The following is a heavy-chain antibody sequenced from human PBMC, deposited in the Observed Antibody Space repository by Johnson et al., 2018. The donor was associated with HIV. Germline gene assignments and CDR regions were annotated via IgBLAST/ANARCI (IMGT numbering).Heavy chain of an antibody. CDR3: AGENLPGIAVYGGAFDI. V-gene: IGHV3-7*01. CDR1: GFPFSSFA. D-gene: IGHD6-19*01. CDR2: IKQDGSEK. Sequence: VQLVESGGGLVKPGGSLRLSCAASGFPFSSFAMSWVRQAPGKGLEWVANIKQDGSEKYYVDSVKCRFPISRDNAKNSLYVQMSSLRAEDTAVYFCAGENLPGIAVYGGAFDIWGQGTMVTVSS. J-gene: IGHJ3*02.